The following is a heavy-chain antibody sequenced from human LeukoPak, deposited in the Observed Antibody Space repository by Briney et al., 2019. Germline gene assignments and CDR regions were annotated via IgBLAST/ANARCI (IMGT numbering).Heavy chain of an antibody. J-gene: IGHJ4*02. Sequence: GGSLRLSCAASGFTFDDYTMHWVRQAPGKGLEWVSLISWDGGSTYYADSVKGRFTISRDNSKSSLYLQMNSLRTEDTALYYCAKEDSSGYYYFDYWGQGTLVTVSS. CDR1: GFTFDDYT. CDR3: AKEDSSGYYYFDY. V-gene: IGHV3-43*01. CDR2: ISWDGGST. D-gene: IGHD3-22*01.